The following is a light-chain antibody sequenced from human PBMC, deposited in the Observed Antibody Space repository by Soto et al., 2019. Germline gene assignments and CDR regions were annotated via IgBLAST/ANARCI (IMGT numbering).Light chain of an antibody. CDR2: EVN. Sequence: QSALTQPPSASGSPGQSVTISCTGTSSDVGGYNYVSWYQQHPGKAPKLMIYEVNKRPSGVPDRFFGSKSGNTASLTVSGLQAEDEADYYCSSYAGSNNFVVFGGGTQLTVL. CDR1: SSDVGGYNY. J-gene: IGLJ2*01. CDR3: SSYAGSNNFVV. V-gene: IGLV2-8*01.